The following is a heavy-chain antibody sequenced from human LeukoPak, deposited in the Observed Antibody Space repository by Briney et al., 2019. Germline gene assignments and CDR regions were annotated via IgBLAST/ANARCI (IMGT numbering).Heavy chain of an antibody. J-gene: IGHJ5*02. V-gene: IGHV3-21*01. CDR2: ISSSSSYI. CDR1: GFIFSNYA. Sequence: GGSLRLSCAASGFIFSNYAMSWVRQAPGKGLEWVSSISSSSSYIYYADSVKGRFTISRDNAKNSLYLQMNSLRAEDTAVYYCAREGSVAARRNNWFDPWGQGTLVTVSS. D-gene: IGHD6-6*01. CDR3: AREGSVAARRNNWFDP.